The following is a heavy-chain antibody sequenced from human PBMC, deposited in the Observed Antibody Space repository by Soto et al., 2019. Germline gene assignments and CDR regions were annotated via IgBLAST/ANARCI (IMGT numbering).Heavy chain of an antibody. CDR3: ARGRGHS. Sequence: SETLSLTCTVSGGSISSYYWNWIRQPPGKGLEWIGYIFYSGNTYYNPSLESRVTISIDTSKNQFSLKLNSVTAADTAVYYCARGRGHSWGQGNLVTVSS. D-gene: IGHD3-10*01. V-gene: IGHV4-59*03. J-gene: IGHJ4*02. CDR2: IFYSGNT. CDR1: GGSISSYY.